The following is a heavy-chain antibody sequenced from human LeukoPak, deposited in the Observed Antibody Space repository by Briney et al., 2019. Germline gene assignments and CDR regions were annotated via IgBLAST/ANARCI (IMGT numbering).Heavy chain of an antibody. Sequence: ASVKVSCKASGYTFMSYGIHWVRQAPGQGLEWMGWSSVYNGYTKYAQKFQGRVTMTTDSSTSTAYMELRTLISDDTAVYYCAKGRRVDADDHFDYWGQGTLVTVSS. V-gene: IGHV1-18*01. J-gene: IGHJ4*02. CDR1: GYTFMSYG. CDR3: AKGRRVDADDHFDY. CDR2: SSVYNGYT. D-gene: IGHD1-1*01.